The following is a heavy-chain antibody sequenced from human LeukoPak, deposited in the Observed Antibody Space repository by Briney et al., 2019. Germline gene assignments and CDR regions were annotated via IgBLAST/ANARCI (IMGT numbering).Heavy chain of an antibody. J-gene: IGHJ5*02. V-gene: IGHV4-59*01. CDR1: GGSITTYY. CDR3: ATDRQEGGSGSYWFDP. CDR2: VYYSGSA. Sequence: SETLSLTCSISGGSITTYYRSWIRQPVGKGLEWMGTVYYSGSATYNPSLKSRLTLSADTSKNHFSLKSTSVTSEDTAVYYCATDRQEGGSGSYWFDPWGQGTLVTVSS. D-gene: IGHD3-10*01.